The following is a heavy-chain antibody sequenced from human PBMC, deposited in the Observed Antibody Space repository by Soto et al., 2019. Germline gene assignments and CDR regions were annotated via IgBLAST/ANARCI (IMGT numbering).Heavy chain of an antibody. D-gene: IGHD6-13*01. Sequence: GGSLRLSCAASGFTFRIYSMNLVRQPPGKGLEWVSYISISSRTIYYADSVKGRFTISRDDAKNSLYLQMNSLRDEDTSVYYCARDNGIAGSFDPWGQGTLVTVSS. J-gene: IGHJ5*02. V-gene: IGHV3-48*02. CDR3: ARDNGIAGSFDP. CDR1: GFTFRIYS. CDR2: ISISSRTI.